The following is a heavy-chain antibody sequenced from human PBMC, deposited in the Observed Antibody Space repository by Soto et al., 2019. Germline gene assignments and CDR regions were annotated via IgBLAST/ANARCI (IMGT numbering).Heavy chain of an antibody. CDR1: GFTFSSYG. J-gene: IGHJ4*02. D-gene: IGHD6-13*01. V-gene: IGHV3-30*03. CDR3: GAGQYFSDH. CDR2: ISYDGSDK. Sequence: QVQLVESGGGVVQPGRSLRLSCAASGFTFSSYGMHWVRQAPGKGLEWVALISYDGSDKYYADSVKGRFTISRDNSKNPLYPQMNRLRVEEPAVYYCGAGQYFSDHWGPGTLVTVSS.